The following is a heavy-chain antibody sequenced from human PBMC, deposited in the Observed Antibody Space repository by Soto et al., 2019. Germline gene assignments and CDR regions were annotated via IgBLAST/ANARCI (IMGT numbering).Heavy chain of an antibody. J-gene: IGHJ4*02. V-gene: IGHV4-59*01. CDR3: ARRWGTYFDF. CDR1: GGSISSYY. D-gene: IGHD7-27*01. Sequence: PSETLSLTCTVSGGSISSYYWSWIRQPPEKGLEWIGYIYYSGSTDYDPSLKSRVTISVDTSKNQFSLKLSSVTAADTAVYYCARRWGTYFDFWGQGTLVTVS. CDR2: IYYSGST.